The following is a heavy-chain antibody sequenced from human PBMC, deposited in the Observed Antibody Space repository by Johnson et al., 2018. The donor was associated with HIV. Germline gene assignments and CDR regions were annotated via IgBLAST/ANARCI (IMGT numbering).Heavy chain of an antibody. CDR3: ARDPSPSSYRAFDI. CDR2: ISYYGSNK. CDR1: GFTFSSYA. D-gene: IGHD5-12*01. J-gene: IGHJ3*02. Sequence: QEQLVESGGGVVQPGRSLRLSCAASGFTFSSYAMHWVRQAPGKGLEWVAVISYYGSNKYYADSVKGRFTISRDNSKNTLYLQMNSLRAEDTAVYYCARDPSPSSYRAFDIWGQGTMVTVSS. V-gene: IGHV3-30-3*01.